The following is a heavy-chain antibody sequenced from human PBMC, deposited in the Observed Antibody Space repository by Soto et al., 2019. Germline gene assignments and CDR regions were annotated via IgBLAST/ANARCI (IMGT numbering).Heavy chain of an antibody. CDR1: GFTFSDRY. J-gene: IGHJ4*02. D-gene: IGHD3-16*01. CDR3: TMEGAYPGPEFDY. Sequence: GGSLRLSCAASGFTFSDRYMDWGRQAPGKGLEGVGRTKNKANSYTTEYAASVEGRFTISRDYSRDSVYLQMNSLKTDDTAVYYCTMEGAYPGPEFDYWGQGTLVTVSS. CDR2: TKNKANSYTT. V-gene: IGHV3-72*01.